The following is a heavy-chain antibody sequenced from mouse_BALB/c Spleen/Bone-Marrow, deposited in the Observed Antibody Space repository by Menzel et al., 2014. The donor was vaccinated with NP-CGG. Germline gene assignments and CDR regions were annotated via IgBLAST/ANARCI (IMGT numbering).Heavy chain of an antibody. D-gene: IGHD1-1*01. CDR3: AREGGYYYGSSPYFDV. V-gene: IGHV1-20*02. Sequence: EVHLVESGPELVKPGASVKISCKASGYSFTGYFMNWVMQSHGKSLEWIGRINPYNGDTFYNQKFKGKATLTVDKSSSTAHMELRSLASEGSAVYYCAREGGYYYGSSPYFDVWGAGTTVTVSS. CDR1: GYSFTGYF. CDR2: INPYNGDT. J-gene: IGHJ1*01.